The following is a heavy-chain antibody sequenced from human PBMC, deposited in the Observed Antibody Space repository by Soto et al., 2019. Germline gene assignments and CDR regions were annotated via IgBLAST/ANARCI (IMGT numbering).Heavy chain of an antibody. V-gene: IGHV4-34*01. J-gene: IGHJ6*03. CDR2: INHSGST. D-gene: IGHD6-13*01. CDR3: ARGQTDGQQLVRLDLYYYMDV. CDR1: GGSFSGYY. Sequence: PSETLSLTCAVYGGSFSGYYWSWIRQPPGKGLEWIGEINHSGSTNYNPSLRSRVTISVDTSKNQFSLKLSSVTAADTAVYYCARGQTDGQQLVRLDLYYYMDVWGKGTTVTVSS.